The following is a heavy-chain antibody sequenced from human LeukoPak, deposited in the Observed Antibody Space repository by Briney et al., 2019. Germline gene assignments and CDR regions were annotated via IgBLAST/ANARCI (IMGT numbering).Heavy chain of an antibody. CDR3: ARGSFRPLDY. V-gene: IGHV4-59*01. Sequence: PSETLSLTCTVSGGSISSYYWSWIRQPPGKGLEWIGYIYYSGSTNYNPSLKSRVTISVDTSKNQFSLKLSSVTAADTAVYYCARGSFRPLDYWGQGTLVTVSS. J-gene: IGHJ4*02. D-gene: IGHD1-26*01. CDR2: IYYSGST. CDR1: GGSISSYY.